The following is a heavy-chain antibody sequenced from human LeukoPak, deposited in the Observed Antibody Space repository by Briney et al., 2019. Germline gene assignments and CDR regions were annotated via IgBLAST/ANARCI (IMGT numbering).Heavy chain of an antibody. Sequence: GGSLRLSCAASGFTFSTYWMHWVRQAPGKGLVWVSRVHSDGSSTSYADSVKGRFTISRDNAKNTLHLQMNSLRAEDTAVYYCAREVAVPAATHFDYWGQGTLVTVSS. V-gene: IGHV3-74*01. CDR2: VHSDGSST. J-gene: IGHJ4*02. D-gene: IGHD2-2*01. CDR1: GFTFSTYW. CDR3: AREVAVPAATHFDY.